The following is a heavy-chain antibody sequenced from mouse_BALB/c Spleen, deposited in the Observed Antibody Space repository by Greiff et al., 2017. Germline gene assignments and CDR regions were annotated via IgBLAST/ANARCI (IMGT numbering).Heavy chain of an antibody. CDR1: GYSITSDYA. V-gene: IGHV3-2*02. CDR3: ARGELGDY. CDR2: ISYSGST. J-gene: IGHJ2*01. Sequence: EVKLMESGPGLVKPSQSLSLTCTVTGYSITSDYAWNWIRQFPGNKLEWMGYISYSGSTSYNPSLKSRISITRDTSKNQFFLQLNSVTTEDTATYYCARGELGDYWGQGTTLTVSS.